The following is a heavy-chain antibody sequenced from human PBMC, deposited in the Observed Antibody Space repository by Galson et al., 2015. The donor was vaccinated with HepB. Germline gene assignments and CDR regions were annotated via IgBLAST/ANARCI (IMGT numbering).Heavy chain of an antibody. CDR2: ISSSSNTI. Sequence: LRLSCAVSGFTFSSYSLNWVRQAPGKGLEWVSYISSSSNTIYYADSVKGRFTISRDNAKNAVYLQMNSLRAEDTAVYYCTRVYSSGWTPDYWGQGTLVTASS. CDR3: TRVYSSGWTPDY. J-gene: IGHJ4*02. D-gene: IGHD6-19*01. CDR1: GFTFSSYS. V-gene: IGHV3-48*01.